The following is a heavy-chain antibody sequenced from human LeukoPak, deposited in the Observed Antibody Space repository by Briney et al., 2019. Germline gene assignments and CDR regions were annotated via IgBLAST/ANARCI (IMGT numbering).Heavy chain of an antibody. D-gene: IGHD2-2*01. J-gene: IGHJ1*01. V-gene: IGHV1-8*03. CDR1: GYTFTSYY. CDR2: MNPNSGNT. CDR3: ARPQEEFCSSTSCYDFQH. Sequence: ASVTVSCKASGYTFTSYYMHWVRQATGQGLEWMGWMNPNSGNTGYAQKFQGRVTITRNTSISTAYMELSSLRSEDTAVYYCARPQEEFCSSTSCYDFQHWGQGTLVTVSS.